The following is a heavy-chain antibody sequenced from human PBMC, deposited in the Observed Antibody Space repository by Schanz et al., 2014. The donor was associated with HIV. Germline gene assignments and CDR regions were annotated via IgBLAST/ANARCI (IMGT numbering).Heavy chain of an antibody. CDR3: TRGARDCSNGVCGGTYFDY. Sequence: QVQLVQSGAEVKKPGASVRVSCKTSGYIFTSNGISWVRQAPGQGLEWMGWISTSNGNTNYAQKFQGRVTMTTDTSTSTAYMELRSLTSDDTAVYYCTRGARDCSNGVCGGTYFDYWGQGTLVTVSS. J-gene: IGHJ4*02. CDR2: ISTSNGNT. CDR1: GYIFTSNG. V-gene: IGHV1-18*01. D-gene: IGHD2-8*01.